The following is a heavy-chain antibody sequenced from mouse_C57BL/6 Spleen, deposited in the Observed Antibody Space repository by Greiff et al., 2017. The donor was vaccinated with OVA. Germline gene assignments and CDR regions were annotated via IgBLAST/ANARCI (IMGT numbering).Heavy chain of an antibody. Sequence: VQLQQSGAELVKPGASVKISCKASGYSFSSYWMNWVKQRPGKGLEWIGEIYPGDGDTNYNGKFKGKATLTADTSSSTAYMQLSSLTAEDSAVYFCARMDYGRRVDYWGKGTTLTVSS. D-gene: IGHD1-1*01. J-gene: IGHJ2*01. V-gene: IGHV1-80*01. CDR1: GYSFSSYW. CDR2: IYPGDGDT. CDR3: ARMDYGRRVDY.